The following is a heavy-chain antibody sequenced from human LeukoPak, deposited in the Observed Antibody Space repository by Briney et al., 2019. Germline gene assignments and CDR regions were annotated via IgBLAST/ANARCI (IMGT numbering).Heavy chain of an antibody. D-gene: IGHD5-12*01. CDR3: GREKKWLQYYYGVDV. J-gene: IGHJ6*02. Sequence: TGGSLRLSCEGSGFTFNTYSLSWVRQAPGKGLEWISYISSTGGTIYYADSVKGRFTISRDNAKNSLYLQMHSLRAEDTAVYYCGREKKWLQYYYGVDVWGQGTTVIVSS. CDR1: GFTFNTYS. CDR2: ISSTGGTI. V-gene: IGHV3-48*04.